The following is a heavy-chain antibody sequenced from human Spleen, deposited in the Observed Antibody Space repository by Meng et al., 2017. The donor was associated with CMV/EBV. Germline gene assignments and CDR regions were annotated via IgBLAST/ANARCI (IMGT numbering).Heavy chain of an antibody. CDR3: ARGYDYVWGSYRYTGPFDY. CDR1: GYTFTSYG. J-gene: IGHJ4*02. Sequence: QVLLVQLEAGVRNLGASAKAPGKASGYTFTSYGISWVRQAPGQGLEWMGWISAYNGNTNYAQKLQGRVTMTTDTSTSTAYMELRSLRSDDTAVYYCARGYDYVWGSYRYTGPFDYWGQGTLVTVSS. CDR2: ISAYNGNT. V-gene: IGHV1-18*01. D-gene: IGHD3-16*02.